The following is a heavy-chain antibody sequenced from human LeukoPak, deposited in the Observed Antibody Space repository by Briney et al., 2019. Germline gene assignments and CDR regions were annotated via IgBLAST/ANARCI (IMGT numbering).Heavy chain of an antibody. CDR3: AKGYYGHVSFDC. J-gene: IGHJ4*02. V-gene: IGHV3-23*01. CDR1: GFTFNGYS. CDR2: LSNTGGSI. Sequence: GGSLRLSCTASGFTFNGYSMNWVRQAPGKGLEWVSGLSNTGGSISYTDSVKGRFTISRDNSKNTLYLQMNSLRAEDTAVYYCAKGYYGHVSFDCWGQGTLVTVSS. D-gene: IGHD3-10*01.